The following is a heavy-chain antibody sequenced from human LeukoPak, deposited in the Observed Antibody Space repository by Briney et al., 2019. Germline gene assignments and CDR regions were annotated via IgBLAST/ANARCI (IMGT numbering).Heavy chain of an antibody. J-gene: IGHJ6*03. Sequence: GGSLRLSCVASGFTFSSYSMNWVRQAPGKGLEWVSYISSSSSTIYSADSVKGRFTISRDNSKNTLYLQMNSLRAEDTAVYYCARVSFYYDFWSGYHKYYYYMDVWGKGTTVTVSS. CDR1: GFTFSSYS. CDR3: ARVSFYYDFWSGYHKYYYYMDV. D-gene: IGHD3-3*01. V-gene: IGHV3-48*01. CDR2: ISSSSSTI.